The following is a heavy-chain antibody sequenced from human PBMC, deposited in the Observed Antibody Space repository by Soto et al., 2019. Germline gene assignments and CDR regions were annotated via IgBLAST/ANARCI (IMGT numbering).Heavy chain of an antibody. Sequence: QVQLVQSGAEVKKPGASVKVSCKASGYTFTSYGISLVRQAPGQGRAWMGWISAYNCNTNYAQKLQGRVTMTTDTSTSTAYMELRRLRSDDTAVYYCASDQCSGGSCYGIYYYYYYMDVWGKGTTVTVSS. D-gene: IGHD2-15*01. CDR1: GYTFTSYG. CDR2: ISAYNCNT. V-gene: IGHV1-18*01. J-gene: IGHJ6*03. CDR3: ASDQCSGGSCYGIYYYYYYMDV.